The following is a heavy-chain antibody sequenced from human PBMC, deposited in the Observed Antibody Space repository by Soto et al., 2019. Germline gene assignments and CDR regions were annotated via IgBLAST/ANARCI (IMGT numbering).Heavy chain of an antibody. Sequence: ASVKVSCKASGGTFSSYAISWVRQAPGQGLEWMGGIIPIFGTANYAQKFQGRVTITADESTSTAYMELSSLRSEDTAVYYCARLGVDTAMVPDDYWGQGTLVTV. D-gene: IGHD5-18*01. V-gene: IGHV1-69*13. CDR2: IIPIFGTA. CDR3: ARLGVDTAMVPDDY. CDR1: GGTFSSYA. J-gene: IGHJ4*02.